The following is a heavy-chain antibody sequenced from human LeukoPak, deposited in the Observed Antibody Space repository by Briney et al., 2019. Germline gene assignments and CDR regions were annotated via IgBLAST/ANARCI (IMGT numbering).Heavy chain of an antibody. D-gene: IGHD3-22*01. Sequence: GASVKVSCKASGYTFTSYGISWVRQAPGQGLEWMGWISAYNGNTNYAQKFQGRVTMTRDTSISTAYTELSRLRSDDTAVYYCARAYYYDSSGYSWGYYYYYMDVWGKGTTVTVSS. CDR1: GYTFTSYG. CDR2: ISAYNGNT. CDR3: ARAYYYDSSGYSWGYYYYYMDV. V-gene: IGHV1-18*01. J-gene: IGHJ6*03.